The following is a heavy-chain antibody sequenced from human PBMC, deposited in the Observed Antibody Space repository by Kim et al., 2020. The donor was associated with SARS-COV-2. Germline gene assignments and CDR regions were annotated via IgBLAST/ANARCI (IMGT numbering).Heavy chain of an antibody. Sequence: SETLSLTCTVSGGSISSGGYYWSWIRQHPGKGLEWIGYIYYSGSTYYNPSLKSRVTISVDTSKNQFSLKLSSVTAADTAVYYCARDLAPYDRRPYYYYGMDVWGQGATVTVSS. CDR1: GGSISSGGYY. D-gene: IGHD3-22*01. V-gene: IGHV4-31*03. CDR3: ARDLAPYDRRPYYYYGMDV. CDR2: IYYSGST. J-gene: IGHJ6*02.